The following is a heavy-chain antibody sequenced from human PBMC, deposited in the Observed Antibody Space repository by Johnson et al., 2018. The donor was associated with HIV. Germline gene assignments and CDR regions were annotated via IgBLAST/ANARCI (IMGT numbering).Heavy chain of an antibody. J-gene: IGHJ3*02. CDR2: ISYDGSNK. CDR1: GFIFSSYA. D-gene: IGHD3-10*01. CDR3: VRVRGMVRGSNDAFDI. Sequence: QVQLVESGGGVVQPGRSLRLSCAASGFIFSSYAMHWVRQAPGKGLEWVAVISYDGSNKYYTDSVKGRFTISRDNSRNTLYLQMNSLRPEDTALYYCVRVRGMVRGSNDAFDIWGPGTMVTVSS. V-gene: IGHV3-30-3*01.